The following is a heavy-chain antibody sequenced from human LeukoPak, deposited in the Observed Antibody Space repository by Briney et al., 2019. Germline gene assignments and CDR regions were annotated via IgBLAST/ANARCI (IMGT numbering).Heavy chain of an antibody. V-gene: IGHV3-23*01. CDR1: GFTFSSYA. CDR2: ISGSGGST. CDR3: AKDLYCSSTSCLYYYYGMDV. D-gene: IGHD2-2*01. J-gene: IGHJ6*02. Sequence: GGSLRLSCAASGFTFSSYAMSWVRQAPGKGLEWVSAISGSGGSTYYADSVKGRFTISRDNSKNTLYLQMNSLRAEDTAVYYCAKDLYCSSTSCLYYYYGMDVWGQGTTVTVSS.